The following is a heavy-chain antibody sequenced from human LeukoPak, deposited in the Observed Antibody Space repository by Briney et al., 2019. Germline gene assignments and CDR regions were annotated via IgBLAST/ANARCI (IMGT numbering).Heavy chain of an antibody. D-gene: IGHD6-13*01. J-gene: IGHJ6*03. CDR3: ARGARIAAAGTNASYYYYYYMDG. CDR2: IFPIFGTA. Sequence: GASVKVCCKAAGCTVSRYAISWVRQASGKGLEWMGGIFPIFGTANYAQELQGRVTITTDASTSTAYMQLRSLRSEDTAVYYCARGARIAAAGTNASYYYYYYMDGWGKGTTVTVSS. V-gene: IGHV1-69*05. CDR1: GCTVSRYA.